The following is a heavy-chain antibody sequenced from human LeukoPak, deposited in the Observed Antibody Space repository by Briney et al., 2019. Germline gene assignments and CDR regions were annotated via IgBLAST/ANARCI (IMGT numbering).Heavy chain of an antibody. CDR1: GGSFSGYY. D-gene: IGHD6-19*01. J-gene: IGHJ6*03. V-gene: IGHV4-34*01. CDR2: IYHSGST. CDR3: ASTSGSGWYLYYYYYMDV. Sequence: SETLSLTCAVYGGSFSGYYWSWIRQPAGKGLEWIGEIYHSGSTNYNPSLKSRVTISVDTSKNQFSLKLSSVTAADTAVYYCASTSGSGWYLYYYYYMDVWGKGTTVTVSS.